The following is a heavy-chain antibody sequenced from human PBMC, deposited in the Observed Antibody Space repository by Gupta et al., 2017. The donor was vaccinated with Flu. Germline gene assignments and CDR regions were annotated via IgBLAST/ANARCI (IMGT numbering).Heavy chain of an antibody. V-gene: IGHV4-34*01. CDR2: INHSGST. J-gene: IGHJ6*02. D-gene: IGHD5-18*01. CDR1: GGSFSGYY. CDR3: ARGPSYGRHYYYYGMDV. Sequence: QVQLQQWGAGLLKPSEPLSLTCAVYGGSFSGYYWSWIRQPPGKGLEWIGEINHSGSTNYNPSLKSRVTISVDTSKNQFSLKLSSVTAADTAVYYCARGPSYGRHYYYYGMDVWGQGTTVTVSS.